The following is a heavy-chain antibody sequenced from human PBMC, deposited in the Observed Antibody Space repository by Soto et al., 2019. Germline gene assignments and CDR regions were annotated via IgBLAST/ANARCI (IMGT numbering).Heavy chain of an antibody. D-gene: IGHD3-22*01. Sequence: EVQLVETGGGLMQPGGSLGLSCAASGFTVSSNSMSWVRQPPGKGLEWVSVIYSGGSTYYTASVKGRFTIFRDNSKNTLYVQMYSLRAEDTAVYYCLRHDSTGYYFDYWGQGTLVTVSS. CDR1: GFTVSSNS. CDR2: IYSGGST. CDR3: LRHDSTGYYFDY. J-gene: IGHJ4*02. V-gene: IGHV3-53*02.